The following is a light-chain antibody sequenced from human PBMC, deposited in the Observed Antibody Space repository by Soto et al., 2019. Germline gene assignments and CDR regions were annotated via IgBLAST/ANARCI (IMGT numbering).Light chain of an antibody. CDR2: DAS. V-gene: IGKV1-5*01. CDR3: QQYNSYSWT. CDR1: QSITYR. Sequence: DIHRTQSPSSLSACVGDRVTIACGAAQSITYRLAWYQQKPVKAPKLLIYDASSLETGVTSTSSGSGSGTEFTLPITSLQPDDFATYYCQQYNSYSWTFGQGTQVDIK. J-gene: IGKJ1*01.